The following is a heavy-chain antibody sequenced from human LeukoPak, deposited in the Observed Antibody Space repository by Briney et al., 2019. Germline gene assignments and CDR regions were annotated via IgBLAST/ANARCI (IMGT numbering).Heavy chain of an antibody. V-gene: IGHV3-7*03. CDR3: AKDHYGDYFSTGAFDI. D-gene: IGHD4-17*01. CDR1: GFTFSRYW. CDR2: INQDGSEK. Sequence: PGGSLRLSCAASGFTFSRYWMSWVRQAPGKGLEWVANINQDGSEKYYVDSVKGRFTISRDNARNSLYLQMNSLRAEDTAVYYCAKDHYGDYFSTGAFDIWGQGTTVIVSS. J-gene: IGHJ3*02.